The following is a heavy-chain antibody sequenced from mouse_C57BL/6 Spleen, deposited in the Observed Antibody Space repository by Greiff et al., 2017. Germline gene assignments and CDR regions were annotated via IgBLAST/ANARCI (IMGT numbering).Heavy chain of an antibody. J-gene: IGHJ1*03. Sequence: EVKLMESGGGLVQPGGSLSLSCAASGFTFTDYYMSWVRQPPGKALEWLGFIRNRANGYTTEYSASVKGRFTISRDTSQSILYLQMNALRAADSATYYCARYSPAGYSNYGYFDVWGTGTTVTVSS. CDR1: GFTFTDYY. CDR2: IRNRANGYTT. CDR3: ARYSPAGYSNYGYFDV. D-gene: IGHD2-5*01. V-gene: IGHV7-3*01.